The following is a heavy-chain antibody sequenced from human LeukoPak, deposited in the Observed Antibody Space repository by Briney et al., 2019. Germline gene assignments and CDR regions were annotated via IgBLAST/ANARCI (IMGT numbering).Heavy chain of an antibody. Sequence: PSETLSLTCTVSGGSISSYYWSWLRQTPGKGLEYIGYIYDSGSTNYNPSLKSRVTISVDTTKNQFSLQLSSVTAADTAVYYGARYDRRGDLLFDYWGQGTLVTVSS. V-gene: IGHV4-59*01. CDR2: IYDSGST. CDR3: ARYDRRGDLLFDY. D-gene: IGHD3-22*01. J-gene: IGHJ4*02. CDR1: GGSISSYY.